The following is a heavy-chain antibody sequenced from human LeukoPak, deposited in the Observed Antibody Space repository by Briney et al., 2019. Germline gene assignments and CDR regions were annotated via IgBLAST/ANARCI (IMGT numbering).Heavy chain of an antibody. D-gene: IGHD4-17*01. V-gene: IGHV3-74*01. Sequence: PGGSLRLSCAASGFTFSSYWMHWVRQASGKGLVWVSRINSDGSSTSYADSVKGRFTISRDNAKNTLYLQMNSLRAEDTAVYYCARGPTHGDYVNYWGQGTLVTVSS. J-gene: IGHJ4*02. CDR1: GFTFSSYW. CDR2: INSDGSST. CDR3: ARGPTHGDYVNY.